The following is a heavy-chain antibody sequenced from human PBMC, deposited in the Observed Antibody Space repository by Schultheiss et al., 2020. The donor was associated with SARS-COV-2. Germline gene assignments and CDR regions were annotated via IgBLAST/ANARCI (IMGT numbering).Heavy chain of an antibody. J-gene: IGHJ6*03. Sequence: GGSLRLSCAASGFTFSSYAMSWVRQAPGKGLELVSAISGSGGSTYYADSVKGRFTISRDNSKNTLYLQMNSLRAEDTAIYYCAKRNYDYYHMDVWGKGTTVTVSS. V-gene: IGHV3-23*01. CDR3: AKRNYDYYHMDV. CDR1: GFTFSSYA. CDR2: ISGSGGST.